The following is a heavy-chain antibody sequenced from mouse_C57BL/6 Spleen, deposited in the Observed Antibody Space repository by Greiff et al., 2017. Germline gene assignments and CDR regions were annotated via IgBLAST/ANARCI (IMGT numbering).Heavy chain of an antibody. Sequence: QVQLQQPGAELVKPGASVKLSCKASGYTFTSYWMPWVKQRPGRGLEWIGRIDPSSGGTKYNEKFKSKATLTVDKPSSTAYMQLSSLTSEDSAVYYCARGDYDDSSYVGFAYRGDGTPVTVA. D-gene: IGHD1-1*01. CDR1: GYTFTSYW. CDR2: IDPSSGGT. V-gene: IGHV1-72*01. CDR3: ARGDYDDSSYVGFAY. J-gene: IGHJ3*01.